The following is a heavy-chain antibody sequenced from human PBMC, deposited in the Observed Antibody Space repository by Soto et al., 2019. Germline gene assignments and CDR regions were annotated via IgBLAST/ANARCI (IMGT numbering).Heavy chain of an antibody. J-gene: IGHJ4*02. CDR2: ISYDGSNK. V-gene: IGHV3-30*18. Sequence: PGGSLRLSCAASGFTFSSYGMHWVRQAPGKGLEWVAVISYDGSNKYYADSVKGRFTISRDNSKNTLYLQMNSLRAEDAAVYYCAKAYYDILTGPDYWGQGTLVTVPS. D-gene: IGHD3-9*01. CDR1: GFTFSSYG. CDR3: AKAYYDILTGPDY.